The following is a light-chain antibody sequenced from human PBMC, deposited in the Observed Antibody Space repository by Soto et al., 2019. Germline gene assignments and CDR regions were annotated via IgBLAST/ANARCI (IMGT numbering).Light chain of an antibody. V-gene: IGLV2-11*01. CDR2: YVI. Sequence: QSVMTQPRSVSGSPGQSVTISCTGTSSDVGGYNFVSWFQQHPGKAPKLIIYYVIKRPSGVPHHFSGSKSGNTSSLTISGLQAEDEADYFCCSYAGSYTHVFGTGPKVTVL. J-gene: IGLJ1*01. CDR3: CSYAGSYTHV. CDR1: SSDVGGYNF.